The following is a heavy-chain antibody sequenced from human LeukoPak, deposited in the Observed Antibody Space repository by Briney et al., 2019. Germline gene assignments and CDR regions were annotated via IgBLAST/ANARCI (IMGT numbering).Heavy chain of an antibody. D-gene: IGHD3-10*01. CDR2: ISGGGDST. J-gene: IGHJ4*02. CDR3: AKDHMSYYGSGSLDY. V-gene: IGHV3-23*01. CDR1: GFTFSSYA. Sequence: GGSLRLSCAASGFTFSSYAMSWVRQAPGKGLEWVSGISGGGDSTYYADSVKGRFTISRDNSKNTLYLQMNSLRADDTAVYYCAKDHMSYYGSGSLDYWGREPWSSSPQ.